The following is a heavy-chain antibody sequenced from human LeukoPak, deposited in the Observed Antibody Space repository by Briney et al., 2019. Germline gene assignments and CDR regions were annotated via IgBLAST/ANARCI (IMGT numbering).Heavy chain of an antibody. CDR1: GGSVSSGSYY. V-gene: IGHV4-61*01. CDR2: IYYSGST. CDR3: ARGRKFTIDY. D-gene: IGHD3-3*01. Sequence: SETLSLTCTVSGGSVSSGSYYWSWIRQPPGKGLEWIGYIYYSGSTNYNPSLKSRVTISVDTSKNQFSLKLSSVTAADTAVYYCARGRKFTIDYWGQGTLVTVSS. J-gene: IGHJ4*02.